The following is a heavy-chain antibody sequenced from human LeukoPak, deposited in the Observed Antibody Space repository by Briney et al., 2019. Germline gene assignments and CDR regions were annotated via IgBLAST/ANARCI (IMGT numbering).Heavy chain of an antibody. D-gene: IGHD3-3*01. Sequence: SETLSLTCTVSGGSISSGGYYWRWIRQPPGKGLEWIGYIYYSGSAIYSPSLKSRVTISVDTSKNQFSLRLSSVTAADTAVYYCARGPEWYYFDYWGQGTLVTVSS. V-gene: IGHV4-61*08. CDR1: GGSISSGGYY. J-gene: IGHJ4*02. CDR2: IYYSGSA. CDR3: ARGPEWYYFDY.